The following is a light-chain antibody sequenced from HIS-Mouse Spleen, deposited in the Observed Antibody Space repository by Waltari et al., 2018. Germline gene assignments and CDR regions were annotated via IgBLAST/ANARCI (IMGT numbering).Light chain of an antibody. CDR3: SSYTSSSFNVV. Sequence: QSALTQPASVSGSPGQSSTLSCTGTSRYVGASNSVSAYQQHPSKAPKLMIYDVSNRPSGVSNRFSGSKSGNTASLTISGLQAEDEADYYCSSYTSSSFNVVFGGGTKLTVL. J-gene: IGLJ2*01. CDR1: SRYVGASNS. CDR2: DVS. V-gene: IGLV2-14*03.